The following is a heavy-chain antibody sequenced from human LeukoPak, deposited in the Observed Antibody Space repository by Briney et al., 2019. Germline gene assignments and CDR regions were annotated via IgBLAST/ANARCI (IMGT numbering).Heavy chain of an antibody. D-gene: IGHD4-17*01. CDR3: ARGSTVTLFDY. CDR1: GFTFSSYS. Sequence: GGSLRLSCAASGFTFSSYSMTWVRQAPGKGLEWVSSISSSSSYIYYADSVKGRFTISRDNAKNSLYLQMNSLRAEDTAVYYCARGSTVTLFDYWGQGTLVTVSS. CDR2: ISSSSSYI. J-gene: IGHJ4*02. V-gene: IGHV3-21*01.